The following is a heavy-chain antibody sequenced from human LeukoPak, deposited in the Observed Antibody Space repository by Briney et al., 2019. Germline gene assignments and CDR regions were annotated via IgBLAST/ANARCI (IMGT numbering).Heavy chain of an antibody. CDR1: GYTLTSYG. J-gene: IGHJ4*02. Sequence: ASVKVSCEASGYTLTSYGINWMRQAPGQGLEWMGWISTQSGNTNYAQKVQGRLTLTTDRSTNTAYMELRSLRSDDTAVYYCARGAYGDKWGQGTMITVSS. D-gene: IGHD4-17*01. CDR3: ARGAYGDK. CDR2: ISTQSGNT. V-gene: IGHV1-18*01.